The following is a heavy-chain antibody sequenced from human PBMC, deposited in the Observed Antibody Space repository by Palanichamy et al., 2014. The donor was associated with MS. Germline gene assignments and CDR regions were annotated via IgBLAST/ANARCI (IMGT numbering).Heavy chain of an antibody. CDR1: GFTVSSNY. J-gene: IGHJ6*02. V-gene: IGHV3-66*02. Sequence: EVQLVESGGGLVQPGGSLRLSCAASGFTVSSNYMSWVRQAPGKGLEWVSVIYSGGSTYYADSVKGRFTISRDNSKNTLYLQMNGLRAEDTAVYYCARDRVVPAATEYYYYYGMDVWGQGTTVTVSS. D-gene: IGHD2-2*01. CDR3: ARDRVVPAATEYYYYYGMDV. CDR2: IYSGGST.